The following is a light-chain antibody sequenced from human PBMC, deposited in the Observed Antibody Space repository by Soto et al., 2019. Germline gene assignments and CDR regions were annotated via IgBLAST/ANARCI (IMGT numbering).Light chain of an antibody. CDR3: SSHAGSISLV. V-gene: IGLV2-8*01. CDR1: SSDVGAYNY. CDR2: EVI. J-gene: IGLJ2*01. Sequence: QSALTQPPSASGSPGQSVTISCTGTSSDVGAYNYVSWYQQHPGKVPKLMIYEVIKRPSGVPDRFSGSKSGNTASLTVSGLQPEDEADYYCSSHAGSISLVFGGGTKVTVL.